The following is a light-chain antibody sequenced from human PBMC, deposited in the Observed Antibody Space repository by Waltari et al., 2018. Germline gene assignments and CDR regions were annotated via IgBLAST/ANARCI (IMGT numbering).Light chain of an antibody. J-gene: IGLJ1*01. Sequence: SALTQPPSASGSPGQSVTISCTGPSIDAGAHNYVTWYQQHPGRAPKLMIYAVTRRPSGVPDRFSGSKSGITATLTVSGLQAEDEADYYCCTHVGNANYVFGTGTRVTVL. CDR3: CTHVGNANYV. CDR2: AVT. CDR1: SIDAGAHNY. V-gene: IGLV2-8*01.